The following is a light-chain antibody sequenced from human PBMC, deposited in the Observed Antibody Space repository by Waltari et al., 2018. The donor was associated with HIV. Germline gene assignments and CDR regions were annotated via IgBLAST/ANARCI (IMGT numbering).Light chain of an antibody. CDR2: DDS. Sequence: SYVLTQPPSVSVAPGQTARITCGGNKIGSKGVHWYQQKPSQAPVLVVYDDSDRPSGIPERFSGSSSWNTATRTISRVEAGDEADFYCQVWDSSTDLRVFGGGTKLTVL. CDR1: KIGSKG. J-gene: IGLJ2*01. V-gene: IGLV3-21*02. CDR3: QVWDSSTDLRV.